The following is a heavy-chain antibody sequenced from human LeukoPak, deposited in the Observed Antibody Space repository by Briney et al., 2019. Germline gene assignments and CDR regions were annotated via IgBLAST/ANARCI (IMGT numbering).Heavy chain of an antibody. CDR2: VIPIFGTA. CDR1: GDSFSSYA. D-gene: IGHD3-16*01. V-gene: IGHV1-69*06. CDR3: AKQGAVRQDYYMDV. J-gene: IGHJ6*03. Sequence: GASVKVSCKASGDSFSSYAITWVRQAPGQGLEWLGRVIPIFGTANCPQKFQGRVTITADIFSSTVYIEMTNLTSDDTAVYFCAKQGAVRQDYYMDVWGNGTTVSVS.